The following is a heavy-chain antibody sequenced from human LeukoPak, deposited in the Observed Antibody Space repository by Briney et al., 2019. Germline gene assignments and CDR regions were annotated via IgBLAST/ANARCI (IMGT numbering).Heavy chain of an antibody. CDR1: GFTFSSYD. CDR2: IGTAGDT. J-gene: IGHJ4*02. D-gene: IGHD2-15*01. Sequence: PGGSLRLSCAASGFTFSSYDMHWVRQATGKGLEWVSAIGTAGDTYYPGSVKGRFTISRENAKNSLYLQMNSLRAGDTAVYYCAASSPGYCSGGSCYYVDYWGQGTLVTVSS. CDR3: AASSPGYCSGGSCYYVDY. V-gene: IGHV3-13*01.